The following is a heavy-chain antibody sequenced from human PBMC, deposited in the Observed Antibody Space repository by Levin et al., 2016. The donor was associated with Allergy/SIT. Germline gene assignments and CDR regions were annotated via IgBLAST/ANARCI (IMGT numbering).Heavy chain of an antibody. V-gene: IGHV3-21*01. Sequence: GGSLRLSCAASGFTFSSYAMSWVRQAPGKGLEWVASISSSSGYIYYADSVKGRFTISRDNAKNSLYLEMNSLRAEDTAVYYCARDPPLMTPIKIDGIYWGQGTLVTVSS. J-gene: IGHJ4*02. D-gene: IGHD2-21*02. CDR2: ISSSSGYI. CDR3: ARDPPLMTPIKIDGIY. CDR1: GFTFSSYA.